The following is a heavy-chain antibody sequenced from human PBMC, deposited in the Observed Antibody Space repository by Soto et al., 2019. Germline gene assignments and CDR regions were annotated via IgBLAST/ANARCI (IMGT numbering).Heavy chain of an antibody. CDR2: IYYSGST. D-gene: IGHD3-10*01. J-gene: IGHJ4*02. CDR1: VCSTSSGGYY. CDR3: AIIGGYYGSGSYYGDRPFDY. V-gene: IGHV4-31*03. Sequence: PSETLSLTCTVSVCSTSSGGYYWSWIRQHPGKGLEWIGYIYYSGSTYYNPSLKSRVTISVDTSKNQFSLKLSSVTAADTAVYYCAIIGGYYGSGSYYGDRPFDYWGQGTLVTVSS.